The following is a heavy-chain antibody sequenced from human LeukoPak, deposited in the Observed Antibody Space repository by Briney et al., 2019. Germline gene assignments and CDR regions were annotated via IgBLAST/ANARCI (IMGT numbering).Heavy chain of an antibody. V-gene: IGHV3-21*01. CDR2: ISSSSSYI. J-gene: IGHJ4*02. CDR3: ARGGNSAFYDDRYDY. CDR1: GFTFSSYS. Sequence: GGSLRLSCAASGFTFSSYSMNWVRQAPGKGMEWVSSISSSSSYIYYADSVKGRFTISRDNAKNSLYLQMNSLRVEDTAVYYCARGGNSAFYDDRYDYWGQGTLVTVSS. D-gene: IGHD3-22*01.